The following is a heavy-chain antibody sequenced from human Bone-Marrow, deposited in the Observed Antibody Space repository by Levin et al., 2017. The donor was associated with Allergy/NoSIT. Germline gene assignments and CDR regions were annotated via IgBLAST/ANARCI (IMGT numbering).Heavy chain of an antibody. D-gene: IGHD3-3*01. CDR3: ARGRITIFGVVTSLHYFDY. Sequence: SETLSLTCAVYGGSFSGYYWSWIRQPPGKGLEWIGEIKHSGSTNYNPSLKSRVTISVDTSKNQFSLKLSSVTAADTAVYYCARGRITIFGVVTSLHYFDYWGQGTLVTVSS. CDR2: IKHSGST. CDR1: GGSFSGYY. J-gene: IGHJ4*02. V-gene: IGHV4-34*01.